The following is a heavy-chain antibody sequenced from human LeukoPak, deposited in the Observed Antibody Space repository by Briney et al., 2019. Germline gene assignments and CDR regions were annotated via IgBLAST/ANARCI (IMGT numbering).Heavy chain of an antibody. V-gene: IGHV3-74*01. D-gene: IGHD6-19*01. CDR1: GFTFITYW. J-gene: IGHJ4*02. CDR3: ARVSIGWYHFDY. Sequence: GGSLILSCAASGFTFITYWMHWVRQAPGKGLVWVSRINPDGSTTSYADSVKGRFTVSRDNAKNTLYLQMNSLRAEDTAVYYCARVSIGWYHFDYWGQGTLVTVSS. CDR2: INPDGSTT.